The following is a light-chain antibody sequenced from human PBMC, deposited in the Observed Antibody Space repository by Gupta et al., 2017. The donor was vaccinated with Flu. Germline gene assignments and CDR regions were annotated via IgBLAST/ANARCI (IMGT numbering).Light chain of an antibody. V-gene: IGLV2-23*02. Sequence: TNSDIGTYNLVSWYQQHPGKAPKLVIFDVGKRPSGVSNRFSGSQSGRTASLTISGLQTDDEADYYCCSYTLSTPLVFGSGTKVTVL. CDR3: CSYTLSTPLV. J-gene: IGLJ1*01. CDR2: DVG. CDR1: NSDIGTYNL.